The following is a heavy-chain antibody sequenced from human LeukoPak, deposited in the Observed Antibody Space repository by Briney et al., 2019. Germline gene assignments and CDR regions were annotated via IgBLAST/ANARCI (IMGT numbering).Heavy chain of an antibody. Sequence: GGSLRLSCAASGFTFSNCGMHWVRQAPGKGLQWVANIKTDGSEKYYVDSVKGRFTISRDNAKNSLYLQMNSLRAEDTAVYYCATYSSLNRREFQFWGQGTLLTVSS. J-gene: IGHJ1*01. V-gene: IGHV3-7*01. D-gene: IGHD3-22*01. CDR2: IKTDGSEK. CDR1: GFTFSNCG. CDR3: ATYSSLNRREFQF.